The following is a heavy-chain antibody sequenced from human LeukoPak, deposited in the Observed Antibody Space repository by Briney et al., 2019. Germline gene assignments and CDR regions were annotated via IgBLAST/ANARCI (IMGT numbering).Heavy chain of an antibody. CDR2: IYYSGST. CDR1: GGSISSSNYY. Sequence: KPSETLSLTCTVSGGSISSSNYYWGWIRQPPGKGLEWIGSIYYSGSTYYNPSLKGRVTIFVDTSNNQFSLKLSSVTAADTAVYYCARHPQSRVRGIDYYYYYMDVWGKGTTVTVSS. CDR3: ARHPQSRVRGIDYYYYYMDV. D-gene: IGHD3-10*01. J-gene: IGHJ6*03. V-gene: IGHV4-39*01.